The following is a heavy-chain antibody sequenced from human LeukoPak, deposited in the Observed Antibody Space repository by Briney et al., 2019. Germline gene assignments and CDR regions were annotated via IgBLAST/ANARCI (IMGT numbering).Heavy chain of an antibody. V-gene: IGHV1-18*01. Sequence: ASVKVSCKTSGYTFTYYVISWVRQAPGQGLEWMGWINAYNGNTNDAQKFQGRVTMTTDTSTSTAYMELRSLRSDDTAVYYCARGGSGYYYDAFDIWGQGTMVTVSS. D-gene: IGHD3-22*01. CDR3: ARGGSGYYYDAFDI. J-gene: IGHJ3*02. CDR2: INAYNGNT. CDR1: GYTFTYYV.